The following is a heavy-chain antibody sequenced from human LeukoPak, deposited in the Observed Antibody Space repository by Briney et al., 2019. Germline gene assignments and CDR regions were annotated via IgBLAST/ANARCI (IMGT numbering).Heavy chain of an antibody. D-gene: IGHD3-22*01. V-gene: IGHV4-59*01. CDR3: ARDLGLEAFDI. CDR1: GGSISSYY. J-gene: IGHJ3*02. Sequence: PSETLSLTCTVSGGSISSYYWSWIRQPPGKGLEWIGYIYYSGSTNYNPSLKSRVTISVDTAKNQFSLKLSSVTAADTAVSYCARDLGLEAFDIWGQGTMVTVSS. CDR2: IYYSGST.